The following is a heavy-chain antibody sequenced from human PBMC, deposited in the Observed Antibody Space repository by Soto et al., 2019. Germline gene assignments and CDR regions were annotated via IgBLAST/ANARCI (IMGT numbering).Heavy chain of an antibody. V-gene: IGHV3-48*02. Sequence: GGSLRLSCAASGFTFSSYTMNWVRQAPGKGLEWVSYVSSSSSTIYYADSVKGRFTISGDNAKNSLYLQMNSLRDEDTAVYYCAREAIVLLPAEGLDPWGQGTLVTVSS. CDR1: GFTFSSYT. CDR3: AREAIVLLPAEGLDP. J-gene: IGHJ5*02. CDR2: VSSSSSTI. D-gene: IGHD2-2*01.